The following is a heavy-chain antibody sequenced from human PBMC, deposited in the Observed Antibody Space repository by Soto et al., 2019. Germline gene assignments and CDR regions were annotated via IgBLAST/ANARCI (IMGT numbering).Heavy chain of an antibody. CDR3: AKGHRMPVTSAYYLDS. D-gene: IGHD1-1*01. V-gene: IGHV3-30*18. CDR2: VSYDGANK. CDR1: GFTFMNYG. J-gene: IGHJ4*02. Sequence: GGSLRLSCAASGFTFMNYGLHWVRQAPGKGLEWVADVSYDGANKYYGDSVRGRFTISRDDSKNTLYLHMDSLRTEDTAVYYCAKGHRMPVTSAYYLDSWGQGTLGTGSS.